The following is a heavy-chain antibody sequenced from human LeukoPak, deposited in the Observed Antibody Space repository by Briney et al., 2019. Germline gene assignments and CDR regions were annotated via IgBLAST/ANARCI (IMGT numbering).Heavy chain of an antibody. Sequence: GGSLRLSCAASGFTFSSYAMHWVRQAPGKGLEWVAVISYDGSNKYYADSVKGRFTISRDNSKNTLYLQMNSLSAEDTAVYYCARDLRRFGGQTYFDYWGQGTLVTVSS. CDR1: GFTFSSYA. D-gene: IGHD3-10*01. J-gene: IGHJ4*02. V-gene: IGHV3-30-3*01. CDR3: ARDLRRFGGQTYFDY. CDR2: ISYDGSNK.